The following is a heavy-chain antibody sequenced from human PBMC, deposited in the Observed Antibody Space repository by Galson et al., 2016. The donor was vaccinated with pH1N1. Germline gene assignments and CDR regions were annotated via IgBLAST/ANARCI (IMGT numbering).Heavy chain of an antibody. Sequence: SLRLSCAASGFPFSHYYMGWIRQAPGKGLEWISYISGSDTTLYYADSVRGRFTISRDNAQNSLYLHMNSLRAEDTAVYYCARDHFGWAFDVWGQGTMVTVSP. V-gene: IGHV3-11*01. CDR3: ARDHFGWAFDV. J-gene: IGHJ3*01. CDR1: GFPFSHYY. D-gene: IGHD3-10*01. CDR2: ISGSDTTL.